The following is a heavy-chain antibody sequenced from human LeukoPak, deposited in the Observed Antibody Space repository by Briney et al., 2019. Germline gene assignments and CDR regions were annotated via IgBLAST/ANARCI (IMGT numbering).Heavy chain of an antibody. J-gene: IGHJ5*02. CDR1: GGSFSGYY. Sequence: PSETLSLTCAVYGGSFSGYYWSWIRQPPGKGLEWIGEINHSGSTNYNQSLKSRVTISVDTSKNQFSLKLSSVTAADTAVYYCARGHSKGQLVGRSLCWFDPWGQGTLVTVSS. CDR2: INHSGST. D-gene: IGHD6-6*01. V-gene: IGHV4-34*01. CDR3: ARGHSKGQLVGRSLCWFDP.